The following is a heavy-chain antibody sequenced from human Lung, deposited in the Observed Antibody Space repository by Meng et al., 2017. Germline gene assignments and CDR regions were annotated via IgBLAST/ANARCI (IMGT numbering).Heavy chain of an antibody. CDR1: GYSFTGYY. CDR2: INPSSGGT. V-gene: IGHV1-2*06. Sequence: QVQLVQSGAEVKKPGASVTVSCEASGYSFTGYYMYWVRQAPGQGLEWMGRINPSSGGTDYAQKFQGRVTMTRDTSISTGYMELSRLRSDDTAVYYCARGGAYCSGATCWGTDYWGQGTLVTVSS. D-gene: IGHD2-15*01. J-gene: IGHJ4*02. CDR3: ARGGAYCSGATCWGTDY.